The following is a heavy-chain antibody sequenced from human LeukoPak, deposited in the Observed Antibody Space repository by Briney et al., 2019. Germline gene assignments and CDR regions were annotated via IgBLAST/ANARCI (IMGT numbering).Heavy chain of an antibody. CDR2: MNPNNGNT. CDR3: ARLHWESGGIYFYYYMDV. D-gene: IGHD3-16*01. V-gene: IGHV1-8*01. CDR1: GYTFTSYD. J-gene: IGHJ6*03. Sequence: GASVKVSCKASGYTFTSYDINWVRQAPGQGLEWMASMNPNNGNTAYARKFRGRVTMTRDTSIGTAYLELSALRSEDTAVYYCARLHWESGGIYFYYYMDVWGKGTTVTVSS.